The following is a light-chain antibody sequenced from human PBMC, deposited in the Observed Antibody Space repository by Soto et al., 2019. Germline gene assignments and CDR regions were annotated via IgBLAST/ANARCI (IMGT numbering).Light chain of an antibody. CDR3: QSYDRYLSGSAI. CDR2: NND. Sequence: QSVLTQPPSVSGAPGQRITISCTGSSSNIGAGYDLHWYQQLPGTAPKLLIYNNDNRPSGVPDRFSGSKSGTSASLAITGLQAEDEADYYCQSYDRYLSGSAIFGGGTKLTVL. CDR1: SSNIGAGYD. V-gene: IGLV1-40*01. J-gene: IGLJ2*01.